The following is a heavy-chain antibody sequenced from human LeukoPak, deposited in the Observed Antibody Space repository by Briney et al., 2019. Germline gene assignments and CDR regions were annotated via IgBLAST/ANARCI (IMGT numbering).Heavy chain of an antibody. CDR2: INTNTGNP. D-gene: IGHD2-2*01. Sequence: ASAKVSCTASGYTLTNYALNWVRQAPGQGLEWMGWINTNTGNPTYAQGFTGRFVFSLDTSVNTAYLQISSLKAEDTAIYYCARVQGYCSTTSCYPHYWGQGTLVTVSS. V-gene: IGHV7-4-1*02. CDR3: ARVQGYCSTTSCYPHY. J-gene: IGHJ4*02. CDR1: GYTLTNYA.